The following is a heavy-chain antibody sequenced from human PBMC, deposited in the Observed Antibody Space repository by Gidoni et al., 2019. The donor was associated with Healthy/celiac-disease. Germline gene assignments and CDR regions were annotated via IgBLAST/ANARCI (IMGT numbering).Heavy chain of an antibody. D-gene: IGHD3-10*01. J-gene: IGHJ4*02. CDR3: ATIYYGSGGGLDY. Sequence: EVQLVESGGGLVQPGGSLRLSCAASGFTFSSYAMSWVRQAPGKGLEWVSAIIGSGGSTYYADSGKGRFTISRDNSKNTLYLQMNSLRAEDTAVYYCATIYYGSGGGLDYWGQGTLVTVSS. V-gene: IGHV3-23*04. CDR2: IIGSGGST. CDR1: GFTFSSYA.